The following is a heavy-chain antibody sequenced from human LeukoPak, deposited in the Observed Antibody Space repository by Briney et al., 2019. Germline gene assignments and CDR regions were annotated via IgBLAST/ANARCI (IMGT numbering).Heavy chain of an antibody. CDR2: ISGSGGST. Sequence: GGSLRLSCAASGFTFSSYAMSWVRQAPGKGLEWVSAISGSGGSTYYADSVKGRFTISRDNSKNTLYLQMNSLRAEDTAVYYCARIIGIRGTYPTDYWGQGTLVNVSS. V-gene: IGHV3-23*01. CDR1: GFTFSSYA. D-gene: IGHD1-26*01. J-gene: IGHJ4*02. CDR3: ARIIGIRGTYPTDY.